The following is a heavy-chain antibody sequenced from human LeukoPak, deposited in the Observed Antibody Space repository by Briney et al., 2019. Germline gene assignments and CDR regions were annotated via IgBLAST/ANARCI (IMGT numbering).Heavy chain of an antibody. Sequence: GGSLRLSCAASGFTFSSYAMSWVRQAPGKGLEWVSAISGSGGSTYYADSVKGRFTISRDNPKNTLYLQMNSLRAEDTAVYYCARSYYYDSSGYPGGAFDIWGQGTMVTVSS. CDR2: ISGSGGST. D-gene: IGHD3-22*01. CDR1: GFTFSSYA. J-gene: IGHJ3*02. V-gene: IGHV3-23*01. CDR3: ARSYYYDSSGYPGGAFDI.